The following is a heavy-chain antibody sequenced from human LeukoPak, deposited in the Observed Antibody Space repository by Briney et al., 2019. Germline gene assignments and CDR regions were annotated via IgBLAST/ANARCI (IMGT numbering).Heavy chain of an antibody. CDR1: GYTFNRNA. V-gene: IGHV7-4-1*02. J-gene: IGHJ3*02. Sequence: ASVKVSCKASGYTFNRNAINWVRQAPGQGLEGMGWINTKTGTPTYAQGFTGRFVFSLYISVTTAYLQISNLKAEDTAFYYCARRSTSADAFDIWGQGTMVTVSS. CDR3: ARRSTSADAFDI. CDR2: INTKTGTP.